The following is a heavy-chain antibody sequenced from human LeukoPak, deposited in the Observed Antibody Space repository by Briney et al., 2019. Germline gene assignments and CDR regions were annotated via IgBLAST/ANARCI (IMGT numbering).Heavy chain of an antibody. CDR3: ARDILSSSCGVCYMGGFDY. CDR2: ISYDGDNK. D-gene: IGHD2-8*01. V-gene: IGHV3-30*04. CDR1: GFTFSRYV. J-gene: IGHJ4*02. Sequence: GGSLRLSCTASGFTFSRYVMIWVRQAPGKGLQWMSTISYDGDNKYYVDSVKGRFTISRDNSKNTLYLQMNSLRAEDTAVYYCARDILSSSCGVCYMGGFDYWGQGTLVTVSS.